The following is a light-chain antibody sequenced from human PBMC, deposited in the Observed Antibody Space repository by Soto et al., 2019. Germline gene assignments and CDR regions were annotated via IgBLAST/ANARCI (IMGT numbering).Light chain of an antibody. CDR1: QSVTSSS. J-gene: IGKJ1*01. CDR3: QNYGSSFLT. V-gene: IGKV3-20*01. CDR2: GAS. Sequence: EIVLKQSPGTLSLSPGERATLSCRASQSVTSSSLAWYQQKPGQAPRILIYGASIRATGLPDRFSGSGSGTDFTLTLSRLDPEGFAMYFCQNYGSSFLTFGQGTKVEIK.